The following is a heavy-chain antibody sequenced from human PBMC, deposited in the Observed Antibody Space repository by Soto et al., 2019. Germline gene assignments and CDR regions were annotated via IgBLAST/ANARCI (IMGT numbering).Heavy chain of an antibody. CDR2: IIPICGTA. CDR1: GGTFSSYA. Sequence: QVQLVQSGAEVKKPGSSVKVSCKASGGTFSSYAISWVRQAPGQGREWMGGIIPICGTANYAQKFQGRVTITADESTSTADMELSSLRSEDAAVYYCARGGYSYGHDYYDYGMDVWGQGTTVTVSS. V-gene: IGHV1-69*01. J-gene: IGHJ6*02. D-gene: IGHD5-18*01. CDR3: ARGGYSYGHDYYDYGMDV.